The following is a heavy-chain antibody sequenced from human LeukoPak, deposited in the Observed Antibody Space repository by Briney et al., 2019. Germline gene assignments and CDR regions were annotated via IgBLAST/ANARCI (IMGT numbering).Heavy chain of an antibody. D-gene: IGHD2-15*01. CDR3: ARDLIGYCSGGSCYDPPSSGMDV. V-gene: IGHV1-2*02. J-gene: IGHJ6*02. CDR2: INPQSGAT. CDR1: GYTFTGHY. Sequence: ASVKVSCKASGYTFTGHYMHWVRQAPGQGLEWMGWINPQSGATKYAEKFQGRVTMTRDTSISAAYMELSGLRSDDTALYYCARDLIGYCSGGSCYDPPSSGMDVWGQGTTVTVSS.